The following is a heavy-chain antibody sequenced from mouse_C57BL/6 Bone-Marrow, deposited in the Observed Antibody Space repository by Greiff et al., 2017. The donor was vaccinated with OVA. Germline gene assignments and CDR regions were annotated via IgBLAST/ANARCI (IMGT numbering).Heavy chain of an antibody. J-gene: IGHJ1*03. CDR3: ARHAIPIYYGKWYFDV. CDR1: GYTFTEYT. D-gene: IGHD2-1*01. Sequence: QVHVKQSGAELVKPGASVKLSCKASGYTFTEYTIHWVKQRSGQGLEWIGWFYPGSGSIKYNEKFKDKATLTADKSSSTVYMELSRLTSEDSAVYFCARHAIPIYYGKWYFDVWGTGTTVTVSS. V-gene: IGHV1-62-2*01. CDR2: FYPGSGSI.